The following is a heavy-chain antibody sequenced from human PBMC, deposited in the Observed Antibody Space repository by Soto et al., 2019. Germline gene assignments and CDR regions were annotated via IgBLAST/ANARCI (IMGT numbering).Heavy chain of an antibody. D-gene: IGHD3-3*01. CDR2: IYPGDSDT. J-gene: IGHJ6*02. V-gene: IGHV5-51*01. CDR3: ARVPTGYYDFWSGGPNYYYGMDV. CDR1: GYSFTSYW. Sequence: GESLKISCKGSGYSFTSYWIGWVRQMPGKGLEWMGIIYPGDSDTRYSPSFQGQVTISADKSISTAYLQWSSLKASDTAMYYCARVPTGYYDFWSGGPNYYYGMDVWGQGTTVTVSS.